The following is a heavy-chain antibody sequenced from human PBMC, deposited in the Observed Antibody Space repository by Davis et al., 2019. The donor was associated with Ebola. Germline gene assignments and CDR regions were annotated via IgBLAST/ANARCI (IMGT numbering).Heavy chain of an antibody. CDR1: GFTFSSHA. D-gene: IGHD4-17*01. V-gene: IGHV3-23*01. CDR3: AKDRQDYGDYFDY. CDR2: IGTVYDT. J-gene: IGHJ4*02. Sequence: GGSLRLSCAASGFTFSSHAMYWVRQAPRKGLEWVSIIGTVYDTYYADSVKGRFTISRDNSKNTLYLQMNSLRAEDTAVYYCAKDRQDYGDYFDYWGQGSLVTVSS.